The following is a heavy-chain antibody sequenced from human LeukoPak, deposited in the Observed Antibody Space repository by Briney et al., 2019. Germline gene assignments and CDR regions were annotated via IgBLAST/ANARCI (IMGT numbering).Heavy chain of an antibody. CDR1: GFTFSSYD. J-gene: IGHJ5*02. CDR2: IGTAGDT. V-gene: IGHV3-13*01. Sequence: GGSLRLSCAASGFTFSSYDMHWVRQATGKGLEWVSVIGTAGDTYYPGSVKGRFTISRENAKNSLYLQMNSLRAGDTAVYYCARGSLMVYAISPRWFDPWGQGTLVTVSS. CDR3: ARGSLMVYAISPRWFDP. D-gene: IGHD2-8*01.